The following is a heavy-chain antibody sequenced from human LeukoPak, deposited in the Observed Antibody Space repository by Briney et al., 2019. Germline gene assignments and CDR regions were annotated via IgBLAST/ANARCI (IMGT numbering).Heavy chain of an antibody. CDR3: ARDDYYDSSGYRNAFDI. D-gene: IGHD3-22*01. CDR1: GGSISSSSYY. J-gene: IGHJ3*02. Sequence: KASETLSLTCTVSGGSISSSSYYWGWIRQPPGKGLEWIGSIYYSGSTYYNPSLKSRVTISVDTSKNQFSLKLSSVTAADTAVYFCARDDYYDSSGYRNAFDIWGQGTVVTVSS. V-gene: IGHV4-39*07. CDR2: IYYSGST.